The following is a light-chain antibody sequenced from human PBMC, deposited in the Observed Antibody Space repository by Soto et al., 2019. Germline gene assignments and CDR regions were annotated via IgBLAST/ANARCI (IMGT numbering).Light chain of an antibody. CDR1: SSDIGEYSF. CDR2: EVT. J-gene: IGLJ2*01. V-gene: IGLV2-8*01. CDR3: SSHAGNKTLV. Sequence: QSALTQPPSASGSLGQSVTISCTGTSSDIGEYSFVSWYQQHPGNAPKLMIYEVTKRPSGVPDRFSGAKSGNTASLTVSGLQAEDEAVYYCSSHAGNKTLVFGGGTQLTVL.